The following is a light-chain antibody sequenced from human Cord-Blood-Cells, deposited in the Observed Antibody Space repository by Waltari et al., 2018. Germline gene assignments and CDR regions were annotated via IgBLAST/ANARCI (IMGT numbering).Light chain of an antibody. Sequence: DIQMTQSPSSLSASVGDRVTINCQASQAISNYLNWYQQKPGKAPKLLIYDASNLETGVPSRFSGSGSGTDFTFTISSLQPEDIATYYCQQYDNPLYTFGQGTKLEIK. J-gene: IGKJ2*01. V-gene: IGKV1-33*01. CDR1: QAISNY. CDR3: QQYDNPLYT. CDR2: DAS.